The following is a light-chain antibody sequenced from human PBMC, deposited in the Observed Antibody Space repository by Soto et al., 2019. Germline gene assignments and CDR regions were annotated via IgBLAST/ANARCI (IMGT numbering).Light chain of an antibody. J-gene: IGLJ2*01. CDR3: GSYAGSSNVV. CDR1: SSDVGSYNL. CDR2: EVS. Sequence: QSALTQPASVSGSPGQSITISCTGTSSDVGSYNLVSWYQQHPGKAPKLMIYEVSKRPSGVSNRFSGSKSGNTASLTISGLQAEDEADYYCGSYAGSSNVVFGGGTKVTVL. V-gene: IGLV2-23*02.